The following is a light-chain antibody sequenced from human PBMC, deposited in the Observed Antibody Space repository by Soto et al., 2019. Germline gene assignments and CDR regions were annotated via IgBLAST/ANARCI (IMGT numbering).Light chain of an antibody. CDR2: GAS. Sequence: EIVLTQSPGTLSWSTGARATLSCRASQSVSSSYLAWYQQKPGQAPRLLIYGASSRATGIPDRFSGSGSGTDFTLTISKLEPEDFAVYYCQHYGSSPRTFGQGTKVEIK. CDR1: QSVSSSY. J-gene: IGKJ1*01. CDR3: QHYGSSPRT. V-gene: IGKV3-20*01.